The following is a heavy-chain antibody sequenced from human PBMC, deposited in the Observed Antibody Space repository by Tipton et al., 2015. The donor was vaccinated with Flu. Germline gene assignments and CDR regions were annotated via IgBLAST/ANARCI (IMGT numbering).Heavy chain of an antibody. CDR2: IHHGGYT. V-gene: IGHV4-59*01. Sequence: TLSLTCSFSGGSNDSYYWSWIRQPPGKGLEWIGYIHHGGYTKYNPPLKSRLTLSLDTSKNVLSLELKSVTAADTAIYYCARETTDWFESWGQGTLVTVSA. J-gene: IGHJ5*01. D-gene: IGHD1-1*01. CDR1: GGSNDSYY. CDR3: ARETTDWFES.